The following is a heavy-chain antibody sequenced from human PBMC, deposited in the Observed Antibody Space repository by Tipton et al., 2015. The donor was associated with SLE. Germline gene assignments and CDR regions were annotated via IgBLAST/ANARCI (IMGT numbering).Heavy chain of an antibody. D-gene: IGHD6-19*01. V-gene: IGHV3-15*01. Sequence: GSLRLSCAASGFTFSIYSMSWVRQAPGKGLERVARIRSNSHGGTTDHAAPVKGRFTISRDDSKSALYLQMNSLQIEDTAVYYCTSLTVAGKGDYWGQGTLVTVSS. CDR2: IRSNSHGGTT. J-gene: IGHJ4*02. CDR3: TSLTVAGKGDY. CDR1: GFTFSIYS.